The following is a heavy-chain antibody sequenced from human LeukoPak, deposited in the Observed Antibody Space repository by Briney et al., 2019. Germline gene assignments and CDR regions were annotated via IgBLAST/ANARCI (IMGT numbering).Heavy chain of an antibody. CDR2: INQSGGT. J-gene: IGHJ4*02. CDR1: GGSFGGHY. Sequence: SETLSLTCAVYGGSFGGHYWTWVRQSPGKGLEWIGEINQSGGTNYNPSVKSRFTISVDTSKNQFSLTVTSVTAADTALYYCARRRDWNDVLDYWGQGTLVTVSS. CDR3: ARRRDWNDVLDY. D-gene: IGHD1-1*01. V-gene: IGHV4-34*01.